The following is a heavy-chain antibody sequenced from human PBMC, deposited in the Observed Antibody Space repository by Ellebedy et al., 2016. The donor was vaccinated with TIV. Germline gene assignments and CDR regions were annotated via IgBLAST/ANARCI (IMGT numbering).Heavy chain of an antibody. D-gene: IGHD5-18*01. J-gene: IGHJ4*02. V-gene: IGHV3-7*01. CDR3: ARDTAMNY. Sequence: GESLKISCAASGFSFSSYLMNWVRQAPGKGLEWVANINQDGREQYYVDSVKGRFTISRDNSKNSLYLQMDSLRAEDTAVFYCARDTAMNYWGLGTLVTVSS. CDR1: GFSFSSYL. CDR2: INQDGREQ.